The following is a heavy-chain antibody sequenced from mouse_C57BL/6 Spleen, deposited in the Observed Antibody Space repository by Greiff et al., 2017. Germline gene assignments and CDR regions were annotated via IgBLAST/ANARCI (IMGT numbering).Heavy chain of an antibody. CDR3: ARPLVGY. J-gene: IGHJ4*01. Sequence: QVQLQQSGAELVRPGTSVKVSCKASGYAFTNYLIEWVKQRPGQGLEWIGVINPGSGGTNYNEKFKGKATLTADTSSSTAYMQLSSLTPEDSEVYFCARPLVGYWGQGTSVTVS. V-gene: IGHV1-54*01. CDR2: INPGSGGT. CDR1: GYAFTNYL.